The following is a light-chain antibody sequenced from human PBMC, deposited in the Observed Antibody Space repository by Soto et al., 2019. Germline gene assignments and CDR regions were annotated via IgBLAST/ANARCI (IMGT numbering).Light chain of an antibody. CDR2: DVS. CDR1: SSDVGGYNY. Sequence: YARTQPRSVSGSPGQSVTISCTGTSSDVGGYNYVSWYQQHPGKAPKLMIYDVSKRPSGVPDRFSGSKSGNTASLTISGLQAEDEADYYCCSYAGSRYVFGTGTKVTVL. J-gene: IGLJ1*01. CDR3: CSYAGSRYV. V-gene: IGLV2-11*01.